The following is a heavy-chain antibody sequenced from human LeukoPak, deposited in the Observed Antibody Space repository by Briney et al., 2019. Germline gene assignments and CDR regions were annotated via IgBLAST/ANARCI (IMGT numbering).Heavy chain of an antibody. J-gene: IGHJ5*02. CDR3: ARDAVLLWFGEYGWFDP. CDR2: ISAYNGNT. Sequence: VASVKVSCKASGYTFTSYGISWVRQAPGQGLEWMGWISAYNGNTNYAQKLQGRVTMTTDTSTSTAYMELRSLRSDDTAVYYCARDAVLLWFGEYGWFDPWGQGTLVTVSS. V-gene: IGHV1-18*01. CDR1: GYTFTSYG. D-gene: IGHD3-10*01.